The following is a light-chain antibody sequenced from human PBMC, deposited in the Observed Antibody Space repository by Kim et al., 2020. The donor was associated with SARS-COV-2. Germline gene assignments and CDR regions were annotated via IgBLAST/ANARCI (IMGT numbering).Light chain of an antibody. CDR3: QSYDSSLSGSVV. J-gene: IGLJ2*01. CDR1: SANIGAGYD. CDR2: GNS. Sequence: VTNSCTRGSANIGAGYDVHWYQQLPGTSPKLLIYGNSNRPSGVPDRFSGSKSGTSASLAITGLQAEDEADYYCQSYDSSLSGSVVFGGGTQLTVL. V-gene: IGLV1-40*01.